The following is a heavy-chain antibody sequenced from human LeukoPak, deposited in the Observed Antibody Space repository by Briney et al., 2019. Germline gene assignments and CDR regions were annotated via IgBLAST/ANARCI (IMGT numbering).Heavy chain of an antibody. V-gene: IGHV3-7*01. Sequence: GGSLRLSCAASGFTFSSYWMSWVRQAPGKGLEWVANIKQDGSEKYYVDSVKGRFTISRDNARNSLYRQMTSLSAEDTAVSYCARDRRGSYYPWGQGTLVTVSS. CDR1: GFTFSSYW. CDR2: IKQDGSEK. CDR3: ARDRRGSYYP. J-gene: IGHJ5*02. D-gene: IGHD1-26*01.